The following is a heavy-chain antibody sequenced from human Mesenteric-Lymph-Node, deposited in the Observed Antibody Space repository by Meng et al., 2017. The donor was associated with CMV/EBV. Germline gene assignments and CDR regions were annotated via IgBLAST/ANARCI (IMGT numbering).Heavy chain of an antibody. J-gene: IGHJ4*02. D-gene: IGHD2-21*01. Sequence: GESLKISCAASGFTFSDYYMTWIRQAPGKGLEWLSHISSRGATIFYADSVKGRFTISRDNAQNSLYLQMNSLRAEDTAVYYCATQPYCGDECYFDYWGQGTLVTVSS. V-gene: IGHV3-11*04. CDR2: ISSRGATI. CDR3: ATQPYCGDECYFDY. CDR1: GFTFSDYY.